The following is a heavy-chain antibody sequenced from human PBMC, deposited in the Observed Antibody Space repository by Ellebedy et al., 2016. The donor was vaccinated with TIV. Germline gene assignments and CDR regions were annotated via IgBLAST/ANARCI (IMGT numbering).Heavy chain of an antibody. CDR2: IYPTDFDT. CDR3: ARQVTGTSSPDY. J-gene: IGHJ4*02. D-gene: IGHD1-20*01. Sequence: PGGSLRLSCKTSGYTFTSYWIAWVRQMPGKGLEWMGLIYPTDFDTRYSPSFQGQVTISADKSISTAYLQWSSLKASDTAMYYCARQVTGTSSPDYWGQGTLVTVSS. CDR1: GYTFTSYW. V-gene: IGHV5-51*01.